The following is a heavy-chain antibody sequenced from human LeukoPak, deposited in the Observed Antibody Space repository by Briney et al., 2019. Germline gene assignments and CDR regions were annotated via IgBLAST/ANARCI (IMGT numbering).Heavy chain of an antibody. Sequence: GGSLRLSCDASGFTFRNYGMHWVRQTPGKGLEWVAVIWFDGSKTNYIESVRGRVTISRDNSRATLSLQMNSLRVEDTAMYYCARYNGDYTAFDIWGHGTMVTVSS. CDR2: IWFDGSKT. J-gene: IGHJ3*02. V-gene: IGHV3-33*01. CDR3: ARYNGDYTAFDI. CDR1: GFTFRNYG. D-gene: IGHD4-17*01.